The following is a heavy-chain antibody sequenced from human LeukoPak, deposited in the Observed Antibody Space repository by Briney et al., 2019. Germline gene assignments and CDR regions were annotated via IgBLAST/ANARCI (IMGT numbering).Heavy chain of an antibody. CDR2: LYSGGSA. V-gene: IGHV3-53*01. D-gene: IGHD1-1*01. Sequence: PGGSLRLSCAASGFIVSSNYMNWVRQAPGKGLEWIAVLYSGGSAYYADSVKGRFTISRDNSKNTLYLQIYSLSAEDTAIYYCARDSETETGWYYYGMDVWGQGTRVTVSS. J-gene: IGHJ6*02. CDR3: ARDSETETGWYYYGMDV. CDR1: GFIVSSNY.